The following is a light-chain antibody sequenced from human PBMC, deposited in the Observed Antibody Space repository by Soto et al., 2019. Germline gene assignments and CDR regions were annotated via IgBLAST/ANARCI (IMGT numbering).Light chain of an antibody. V-gene: IGLV2-11*01. CDR1: SSDVGGYNY. Sequence: QSVLTQPRSVSGSPGQSVTISCTGTSSDVGGYNYVSWYQQHPGKAPKLMIYDVSKRPSGVPDRFSGSKSGNTASLTISGLQAEDKADYYCCSYAGSYTLVFGTGTKVTVL. CDR3: CSYAGSYTLV. CDR2: DVS. J-gene: IGLJ1*01.